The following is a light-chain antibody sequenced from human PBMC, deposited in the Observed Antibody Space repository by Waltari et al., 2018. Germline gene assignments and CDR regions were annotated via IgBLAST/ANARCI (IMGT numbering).Light chain of an antibody. J-gene: IGLJ3*02. CDR3: QSAESSGNPWV. V-gene: IGLV3-25*02. CDR1: ILGKKY. CDR2: KDN. Sequence: SFYLTQPPSVSVSPGQTARITCSGEILGKKYGQWFQQNPGQAPVLLMYKDNERPSGILKRFSKSSSGTILNLTISGAQTEDGADYYCQSAESSGNPWVYGGGTRLTVL.